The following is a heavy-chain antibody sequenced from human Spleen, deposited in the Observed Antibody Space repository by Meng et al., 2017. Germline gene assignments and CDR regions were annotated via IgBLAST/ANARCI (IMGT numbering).Heavy chain of an antibody. CDR3: ARDLWELRYKAPFDP. Sequence: EVGAGTLDLWGTLSLLCAFSGGSISSGRYSWNWIRQPPGKGLEWIGSVYYSGITYYNPSLESRVTISVDTSKNQFSLKLSSVTAADTAVYYCARDLWELRYKAPFDPWGQGILVTVSS. V-gene: IGHV4-39*07. J-gene: IGHJ5*02. CDR2: VYYSGIT. D-gene: IGHD3-16*01. CDR1: GGSISSGRYS.